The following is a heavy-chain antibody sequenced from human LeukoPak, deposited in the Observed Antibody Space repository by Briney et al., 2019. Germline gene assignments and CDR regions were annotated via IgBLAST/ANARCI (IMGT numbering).Heavy chain of an antibody. CDR1: GVSISSSSYY. D-gene: IGHD6-19*01. Sequence: SETLSLTCTVSGVSISSSSYYWGWIRQPPGKGLGWIGSIYYSGSTYYNPSLKSRVTISVDTSKNQFSLKLSSVTAADTAVYYCASLAVAGYYYYGMDVWGQGTTVTVSS. V-gene: IGHV4-39*01. CDR3: ASLAVAGYYYYGMDV. CDR2: IYYSGST. J-gene: IGHJ6*02.